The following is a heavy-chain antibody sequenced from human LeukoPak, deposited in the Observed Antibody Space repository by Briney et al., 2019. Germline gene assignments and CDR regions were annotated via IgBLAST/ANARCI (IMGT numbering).Heavy chain of an antibody. J-gene: IGHJ4*02. CDR1: GFSFSTSW. Sequence: PGGSLRLSCAASGFSFSTSWMTWVRQTPGKGLELVANMNIDGTQRYHADSVEGRFTISRDNVKNTLYLQMNSLRVEDTAVYYCARDPGWGALDYWGRGALVIVSS. V-gene: IGHV3-7*03. D-gene: IGHD3-16*01. CDR2: MNIDGTQR. CDR3: ARDPGWGALDY.